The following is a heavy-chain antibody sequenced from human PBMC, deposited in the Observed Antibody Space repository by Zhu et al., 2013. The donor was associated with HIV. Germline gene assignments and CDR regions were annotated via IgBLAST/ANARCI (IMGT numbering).Heavy chain of an antibody. CDR3: AREGVYYYGSGSYVAEYFQH. J-gene: IGHJ1*01. CDR1: GYTFTSYA. Sequence: QVQLVQSGAEVKKPGASVKVSCKASGYTFTSYAMHWVRQAPGQRLEWMGWINAGNGNTKYSQKFQGRVTITRDTSASTAYMELSSLRSEDTAVYYCAREGVYYYGSGSYVAEYFQHWGQGTLVTVSS. D-gene: IGHD3-10*01. CDR2: INAGNGNT. V-gene: IGHV1-3*01.